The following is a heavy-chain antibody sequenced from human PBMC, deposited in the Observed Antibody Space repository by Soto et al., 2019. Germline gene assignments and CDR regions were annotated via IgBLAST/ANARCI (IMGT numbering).Heavy chain of an antibody. CDR3: ARDSIHDY. V-gene: IGHV3-48*04. CDR2: VSSSSTTI. Sequence: EVQLVESGGALVQPGGSLRLSCAASGFNFSAYSMHWVRQAPGKGLEWVSYVSSSSTTIFYADSVKGRFTISRDNAMNSLYLQMNSLRAEDTAVYYCARDSIHDYWGQGTLVTVSS. CDR1: GFNFSAYS. J-gene: IGHJ4*02. D-gene: IGHD5-18*01.